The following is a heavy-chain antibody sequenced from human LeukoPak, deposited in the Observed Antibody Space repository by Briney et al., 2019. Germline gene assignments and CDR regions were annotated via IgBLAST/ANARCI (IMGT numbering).Heavy chain of an antibody. V-gene: IGHV5-51*01. Sequence: GESLKISCKGSGYSFTNYWIAWVRQMPGKGLEWMGIIYPGDSDTRYSPSFQGQVTISADKSISTAYLQWSSLKASDTAMYYCARPPSTSIHDAFDIWGQGTMVTVSS. D-gene: IGHD2-2*01. CDR3: ARPPSTSIHDAFDI. CDR1: GYSFTNYW. CDR2: IYPGDSDT. J-gene: IGHJ3*02.